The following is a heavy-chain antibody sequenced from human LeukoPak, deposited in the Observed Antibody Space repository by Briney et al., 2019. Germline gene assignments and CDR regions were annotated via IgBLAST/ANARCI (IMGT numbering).Heavy chain of an antibody. V-gene: IGHV3-21*01. D-gene: IGHD6-19*01. CDR3: ARDAQWLVPEGYYYYMDV. CDR1: GFTFSRYN. CDR2: ISSRSSYI. J-gene: IGHJ6*03. Sequence: PGGSLRLSCAGSGFTFSRYNMDWFRQAPGKGLERVSSISSRSSYIFYADSVKGRFTISRDNAKNSLYLQMNSLGAEDTAVYYCARDAQWLVPEGYYYYMDVWGKGTTVTVSS.